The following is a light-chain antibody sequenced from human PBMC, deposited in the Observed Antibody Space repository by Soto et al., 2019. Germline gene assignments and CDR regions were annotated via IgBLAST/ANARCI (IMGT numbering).Light chain of an antibody. J-gene: IGKJ4*01. CDR1: QSVLYSSNNKNY. CDR2: WAS. Sequence: DIVMTQSPDSLAVSLGARATINCKSSQSVLYSSNNKNYLAWYQQKPGQPPKLLIYWASTLESGVPDRFSGSGSGTDFTSTISSLQAEDVAVSYCQQYYSTPPLTFGGGTKVEIK. CDR3: QQYYSTPPLT. V-gene: IGKV4-1*01.